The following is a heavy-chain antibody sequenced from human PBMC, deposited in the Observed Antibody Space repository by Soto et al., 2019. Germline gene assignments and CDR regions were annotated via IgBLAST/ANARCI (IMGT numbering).Heavy chain of an antibody. CDR3: ARDQFSRVATMARSAFDI. Sequence: GGSLRLSCAASGFTFSSYGMHWVRQAPGKGLEWVAVIWYDGSNKYYADSVKGRFTISRDNSKNTLYLQMNSLRAEDTAVYYCARDQFSRVATMARSAFDIWGQGTMVTVSS. D-gene: IGHD5-12*01. CDR1: GFTFSSYG. V-gene: IGHV3-33*01. J-gene: IGHJ3*02. CDR2: IWYDGSNK.